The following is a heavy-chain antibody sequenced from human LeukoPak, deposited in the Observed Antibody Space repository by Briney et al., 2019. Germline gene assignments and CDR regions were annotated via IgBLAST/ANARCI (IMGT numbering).Heavy chain of an antibody. CDR2: ISYDGSNK. Sequence: SCKASGYTFTSYGMHWVRQAPGKGLEWVAVISYDGSNKYYADSVKGRFTISRDNSKNTLYLQMNSLRVEDTAVYYCAKADGYNALGAFDIWGQGTMVTVSS. J-gene: IGHJ3*02. V-gene: IGHV3-30*18. CDR1: GYTFTSYG. CDR3: AKADGYNALGAFDI. D-gene: IGHD5-24*01.